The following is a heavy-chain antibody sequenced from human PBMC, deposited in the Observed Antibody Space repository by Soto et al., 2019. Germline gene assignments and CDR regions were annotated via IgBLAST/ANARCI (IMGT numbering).Heavy chain of an antibody. D-gene: IGHD5-12*01. J-gene: IGHJ4*02. Sequence: GGSLRLSCAASGFTFSDYYMSWIRQAPGKGLEWVSYISSSSSYTNYADSVKGRFTISRDNAKNSRYLQMNSLRAEDTAVYYRARRGGLTGDFDYWGQGTLVTVSS. V-gene: IGHV3-11*06. CDR2: ISSSSSYT. CDR1: GFTFSDYY. CDR3: ARRGGLTGDFDY.